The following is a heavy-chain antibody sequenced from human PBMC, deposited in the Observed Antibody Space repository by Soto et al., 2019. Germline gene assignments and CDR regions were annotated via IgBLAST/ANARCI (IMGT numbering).Heavy chain of an antibody. CDR1: GYTFTSYG. D-gene: IGHD6-19*01. CDR3: ARDRSLESIAVAGNWFDP. CDR2: ISAYNGNT. Sequence: GASVKVSCKASGYTFTSYGISWVRQAPGQGLEWMGWISAYNGNTNYAQKLQGRVTMTTDTSTSTAYMELRSLRSDDTAVYYCARDRSLESIAVAGNWFDPWGQGTLVTVSS. V-gene: IGHV1-18*01. J-gene: IGHJ5*02.